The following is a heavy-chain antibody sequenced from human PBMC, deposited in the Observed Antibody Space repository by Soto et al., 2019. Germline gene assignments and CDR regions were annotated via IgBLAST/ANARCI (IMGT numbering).Heavy chain of an antibody. CDR1: GYTVTTHH. CDR2: INPNDGGT. J-gene: IGHJ4*02. CDR3: ARVAYQSLDN. Sequence: QVQLVQSGAEVKKPGASVKVSCKASGYTVTTHHVHWVRQAPGQGLEWVGIINPNDGGTLYAQKFQGTVTMTRDTYTSTVYVELSSLASEDTAVYYCARVAYQSLDNWGQGTLVTVSS. D-gene: IGHD3-16*01. V-gene: IGHV1-46*01.